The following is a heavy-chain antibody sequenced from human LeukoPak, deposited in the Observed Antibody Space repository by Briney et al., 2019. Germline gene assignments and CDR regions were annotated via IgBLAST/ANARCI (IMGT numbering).Heavy chain of an antibody. CDR3: ARGGGEVDY. Sequence: GGSLKLSCAASGFTFSSYSMNWVRQAPGKGLEWVSSISSSSSYIYYADSVKGRFTISRDNAKNSLYLQMNSLRAEDTAVFYCARGGGEVDYWGQGTLVTVSS. D-gene: IGHD3-16*01. CDR1: GFTFSSYS. J-gene: IGHJ4*02. V-gene: IGHV3-21*01. CDR2: ISSSSSYI.